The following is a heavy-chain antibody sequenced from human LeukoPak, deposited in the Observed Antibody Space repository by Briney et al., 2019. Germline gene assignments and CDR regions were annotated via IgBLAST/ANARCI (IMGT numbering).Heavy chain of an antibody. CDR2: IKSKTEGGTT. CDR1: GFTFSNAW. D-gene: IGHD3-10*01. CDR3: TTQRSRITMVRGVIRSDH. J-gene: IGHJ4*02. Sequence: GGSLRLSCAASGFTFSNAWMSWVRQGPGKGLEWVGRIKSKTEGGTTDYAAPVKGRFTISRDDSKNTLYLQMNSLKTEDTAVYYCTTQRSRITMVRGVIRSDHWGQGTLVTVSS. V-gene: IGHV3-15*01.